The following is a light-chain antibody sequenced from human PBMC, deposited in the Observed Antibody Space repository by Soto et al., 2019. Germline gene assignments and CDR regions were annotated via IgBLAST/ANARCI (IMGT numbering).Light chain of an antibody. CDR3: CSFTSSLTWV. J-gene: IGLJ3*02. CDR1: SSDVGAHDY. V-gene: IGLV2-14*01. CDR2: EVS. Sequence: QSALTQPASVSGSPGQSISISCSGTSSDVGAHDYVSWFQQHPGKAPKLMIYEVSNRPSGVSNRFSGSRSGNTASLTISGLQAEDEADYYCCSFTSSLTWVFGGGTQLTVL.